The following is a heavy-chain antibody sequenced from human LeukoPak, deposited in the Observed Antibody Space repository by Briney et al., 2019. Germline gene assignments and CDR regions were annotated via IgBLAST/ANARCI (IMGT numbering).Heavy chain of an antibody. CDR3: ARDQRVAVAGTFDP. CDR1: GGSFSGYY. J-gene: IGHJ5*02. D-gene: IGHD6-19*01. V-gene: IGHV4-34*01. CDR2: INHSGST. Sequence: SETLSLTCAVYGGSFSGYYWSWIRQPPGKGLEWIGEINHSGSTNYNPSLKSRVTISVDTSKNQFSLKLSSVTAADTAVYYCARDQRVAVAGTFDPWGQGTLVTVSS.